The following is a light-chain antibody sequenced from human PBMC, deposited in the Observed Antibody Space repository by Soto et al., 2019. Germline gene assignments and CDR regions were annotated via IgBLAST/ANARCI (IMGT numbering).Light chain of an antibody. Sequence: DIQMTQSPSTLSASVGDRVTITCRASQNVNKWVAWYQQKPGKAPKFLIYDASVLESGGPSRFSGSGSGTEFTLSLCSLQPYDFATYYCLRYNSNSRTFGQGTKVEMK. V-gene: IGKV1-5*01. J-gene: IGKJ1*01. CDR2: DAS. CDR3: LRYNSNSRT. CDR1: QNVNKW.